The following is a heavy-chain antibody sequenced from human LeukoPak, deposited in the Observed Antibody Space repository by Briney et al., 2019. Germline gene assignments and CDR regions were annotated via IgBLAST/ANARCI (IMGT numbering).Heavy chain of an antibody. CDR2: ILGSGGST. CDR1: GFTFSRYW. J-gene: IGHJ2*01. Sequence: GGSLRLSCAASGFTFSRYWMTWVRQAPGKGLEWVSGILGSGGSTFFADSLKGRFTVSRDNSKNTLYLHMNSLGADDTAVYYCAKDRVQGSWYFDLWGRGTLVTVSS. CDR3: AKDRVQGSWYFDL. D-gene: IGHD3-10*01. V-gene: IGHV3-23*01.